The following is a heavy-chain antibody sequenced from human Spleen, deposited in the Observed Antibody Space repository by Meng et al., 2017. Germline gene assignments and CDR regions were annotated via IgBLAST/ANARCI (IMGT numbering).Heavy chain of an antibody. V-gene: IGHV1-69*05. Sequence: SVKVSCKASGGTFSSYAISWVRQAPGQGLEWMGGIIPIFGTANYAQKFQGRVTITTDESTSTAYMELSSLRYEDTAVDYCARERGGGDSGYGGDYWGQGTLVTVSS. CDR1: GGTFSSYA. J-gene: IGHJ4*02. CDR2: IIPIFGTA. D-gene: IGHD5-12*01. CDR3: ARERGGGDSGYGGDY.